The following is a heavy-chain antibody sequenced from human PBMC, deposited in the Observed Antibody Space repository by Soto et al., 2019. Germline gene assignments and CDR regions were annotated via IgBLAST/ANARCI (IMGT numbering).Heavy chain of an antibody. D-gene: IGHD3-9*01. Sequence: PSETLSLTCAVSGDSISSNYWWSWVRQPPGKGLEWIGEIYHSGSTNYNPSLKSRVTISIDKSKNQFSLKLSSVTAADTAVYYCARDWKYFDWFNGMDYWGQGTLVTVSS. CDR2: IYHSGST. CDR3: ARDWKYFDWFNGMDY. V-gene: IGHV4-4*02. J-gene: IGHJ4*02. CDR1: GDSISSNYW.